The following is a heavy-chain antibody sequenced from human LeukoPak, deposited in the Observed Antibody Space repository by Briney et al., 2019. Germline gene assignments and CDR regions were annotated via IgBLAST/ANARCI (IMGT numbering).Heavy chain of an antibody. D-gene: IGHD3-9*01. CDR1: GGSITTYY. V-gene: IGHV4-59*01. Sequence: PSETLSLTCTVSGGSITTYYWNWIRQPPGKGLEWIGYIYYSGSTNYNPSLKSRVTISVDTPKNQFSLKLSSVTAADTAVYYCARGRFDILTGYYLDYWGQGILVTVSS. CDR3: ARGRFDILTGYYLDY. CDR2: IYYSGST. J-gene: IGHJ4*02.